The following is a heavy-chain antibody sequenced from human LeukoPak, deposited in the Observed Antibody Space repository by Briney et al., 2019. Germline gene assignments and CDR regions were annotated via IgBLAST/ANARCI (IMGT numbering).Heavy chain of an antibody. CDR1: GYTFTSYD. Sequence: ASVKVSCKASGYTFTSYDINWVRQATGQGLEWMGWMNPNSGNTGYAQKFQGRVTMTRNTSISTAYMELSSLRSEDTAVYYCATSPRGGELLWFGELLIWGQGTLVTVSS. CDR2: MNPNSGNT. J-gene: IGHJ4*02. V-gene: IGHV1-8*01. D-gene: IGHD3-10*01. CDR3: ATSPRGGELLWFGELLI.